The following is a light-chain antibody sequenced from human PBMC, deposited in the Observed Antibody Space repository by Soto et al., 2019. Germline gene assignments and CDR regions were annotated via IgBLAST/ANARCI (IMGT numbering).Light chain of an antibody. Sequence: QSVLTQPPSVSGAPGQRVTISCTGSSSNIGAGYNVHWYQQLPGTAPKLLMYGNNNRPSGVPDRFSGSKSGTSASLAITGLQAEDEADYYCQSYDSRLSGWVFGGGIKLTVL. CDR3: QSYDSRLSGWV. J-gene: IGLJ3*02. V-gene: IGLV1-40*01. CDR1: SSNIGAGYN. CDR2: GNN.